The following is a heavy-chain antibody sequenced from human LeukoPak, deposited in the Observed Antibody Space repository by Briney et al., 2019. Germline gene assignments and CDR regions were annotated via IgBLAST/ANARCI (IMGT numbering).Heavy chain of an antibody. Sequence: PGGSLRLSCAASGFTLSSYGMHWVRQAPGKGLEWVAVISYDGSNKYYADSVKGRFTISRDNSKNTLYLQMNSLTIEDTAVYYCAKGGGELGSGSLDYWGQGTLVTVSS. CDR2: ISYDGSNK. CDR1: GFTLSSYG. D-gene: IGHD3-10*01. J-gene: IGHJ4*02. CDR3: AKGGGELGSGSLDY. V-gene: IGHV3-30*18.